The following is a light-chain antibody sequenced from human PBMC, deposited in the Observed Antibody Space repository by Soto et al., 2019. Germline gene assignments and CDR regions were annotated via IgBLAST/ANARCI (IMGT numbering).Light chain of an antibody. CDR2: AAS. CDR1: QSISIW. J-gene: IGKJ1*01. V-gene: IGKV1-5*03. CDR3: HHYITYST. Sequence: DIQMTQSPSALSASIGDRVTITCRASQSISIWLAWYQQKPGKAPKLLIYAASSLESGVPSRFSGSGSGTEFTLTISSLQPDDFATYYCHHYITYSTFGQGTKVDIK.